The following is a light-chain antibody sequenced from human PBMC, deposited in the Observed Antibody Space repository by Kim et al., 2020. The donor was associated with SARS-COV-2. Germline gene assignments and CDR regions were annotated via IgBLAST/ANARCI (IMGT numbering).Light chain of an antibody. CDR3: SSYTAPTASV. CDR2: DVK. J-gene: IGLJ1*01. CDR1: NNDVGGYNY. V-gene: IGLV2-14*03. Sequence: QSALTQPASVSGSPGQSITIFCSGTNNDVGGYNYVSWYQQHPGKAPKLLIYDVKRRPSGVSDRFSGSKSGYRATLTISGLQPEDEAEYYCSSYTAPTASVFGTGTKVTVL.